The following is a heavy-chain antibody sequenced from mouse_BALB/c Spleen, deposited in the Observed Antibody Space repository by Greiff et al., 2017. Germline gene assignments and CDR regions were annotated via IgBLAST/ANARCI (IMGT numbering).Heavy chain of an antibody. CDR1: GYTFTSYW. CDR3: TRRDYYDYDWYFDV. CDR2: IYPGSGST. D-gene: IGHD2-4*01. V-gene: IGHV1S22*01. J-gene: IGHJ1*01. Sequence: LQQPGSELVRPGASVKLSCKASGYTFTSYWMHWVKQRPGQGLEWIGNIYPGSGSTNYDEKFKSKATLTVDTSSSTAYMQLSSLTSEDSAVYYCTRRDYYDYDWYFDVWGAGTTVTVSS.